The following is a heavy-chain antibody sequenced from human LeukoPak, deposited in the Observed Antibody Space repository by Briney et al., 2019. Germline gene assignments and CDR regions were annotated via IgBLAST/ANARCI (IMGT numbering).Heavy chain of an antibody. D-gene: IGHD6-19*01. CDR2: ISAYNGNT. J-gene: IGHJ4*02. CDR1: GYTFTSYV. V-gene: IGHV1-18*01. CDR3: ARDPGRIAVAGRAFDY. Sequence: ASVKVSCKASGYTFTSYVISWVRQAPGQGLEWMGWISAYNGNTNYAQKLQGRVTMTTDTSTSTAYMELRSLRSDDTAVYYCARDPGRIAVAGRAFDYWGQGTLVTVSS.